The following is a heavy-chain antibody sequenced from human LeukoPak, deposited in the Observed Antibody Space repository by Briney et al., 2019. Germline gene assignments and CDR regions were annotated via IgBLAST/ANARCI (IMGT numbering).Heavy chain of an antibody. D-gene: IGHD3-9*01. J-gene: IGHJ3*02. CDR1: GGSISTTNYY. Sequence: PSETLSLTCTVSGGSISTTNYYWGWIRQSPGKGLEWFGCVYYSGSTYYNPSLKSRVTISVDTSKNQFSLKLSSVTAADTAVYYCARDPPKYYDILTGYNGAFDIWGQGTMVTVSS. V-gene: IGHV4-39*07. CDR2: VYYSGST. CDR3: ARDPPKYYDILTGYNGAFDI.